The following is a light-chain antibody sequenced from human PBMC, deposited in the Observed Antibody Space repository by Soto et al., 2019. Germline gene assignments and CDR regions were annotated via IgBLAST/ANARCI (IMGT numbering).Light chain of an antibody. Sequence: EIVLTQSPGTLSLSPGERATLSCRASQSVSSNYLAWYQQKPGQAPRLLIYGASSRATGVPDRFSGSGSGTDFTLTISKLEPEDFALYYCLQYGSAPPLTFGGGTKVEIK. CDR3: LQYGSAPPLT. J-gene: IGKJ4*01. V-gene: IGKV3-20*01. CDR2: GAS. CDR1: QSVSSNY.